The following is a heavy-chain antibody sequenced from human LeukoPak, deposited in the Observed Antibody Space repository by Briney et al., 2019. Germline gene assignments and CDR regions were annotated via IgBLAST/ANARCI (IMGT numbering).Heavy chain of an antibody. D-gene: IGHD1-26*01. J-gene: IGHJ4*02. CDR3: ARVAGSIDY. CDR1: GYTFTNYD. Sequence: EASVKVSCKASGYTFTNYDINWVRQATGQGLEWMGWTSTSSGNTGYAQKFQGRLTMTRDTSITTVYMELSSLRSDDTAVYYCARVAGSIDYWGQGTLVTVSS. CDR2: TSTSSGNT. V-gene: IGHV1-8*01.